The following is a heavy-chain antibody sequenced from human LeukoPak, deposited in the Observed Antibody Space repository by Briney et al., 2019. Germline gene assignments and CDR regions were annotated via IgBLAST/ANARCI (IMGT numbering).Heavy chain of an antibody. CDR1: GGSISSYY. V-gene: IGHV4-4*07. J-gene: IGHJ4*02. D-gene: IGHD3-10*01. CDR3: ARLNYGSFNTRGCFDY. CDR2: IYTSGST. Sequence: SETLSLTCTVSGGSISSYYWSWIRQPAGKGLEWIGRIYTSGSTNYNPSLKSRVTISVDTSKNQFSLKLSSVTAADTAVYYCARLNYGSFNTRGCFDYWGQGTLVTVSS.